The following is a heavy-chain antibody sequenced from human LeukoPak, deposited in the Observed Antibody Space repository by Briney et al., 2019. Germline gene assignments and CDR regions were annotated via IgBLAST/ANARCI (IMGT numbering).Heavy chain of an antibody. Sequence: GASVKVSCKASGGTFSSYAISWVRQAPGQGLEWMGGIIPIFGTANYAQKFQGRVTITTDESTSTAYMELSSLRSEDTAVYYCARSQVVPAAIGPGYYYMDVWGKGTTVTVSS. CDR1: GGTFSSYA. CDR2: IIPIFGTA. D-gene: IGHD2-2*01. V-gene: IGHV1-69*05. CDR3: ARSQVVPAAIGPGYYYMDV. J-gene: IGHJ6*03.